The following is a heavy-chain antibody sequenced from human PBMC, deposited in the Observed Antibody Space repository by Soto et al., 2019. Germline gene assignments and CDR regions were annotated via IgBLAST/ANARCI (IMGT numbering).Heavy chain of an antibody. D-gene: IGHD3-22*01. CDR3: ARVRGYYDSSGPFDY. Sequence: ASVKVSCKASGYTFTGYDMHWVRQAPGQGLEWMGWINPNSGGTNYAQKFQGRVTMTRDTSISTAYMELSRLRSDDTAVYYCARVRGYYDSSGPFDYWGQGTLVTVSS. CDR2: INPNSGGT. J-gene: IGHJ4*02. CDR1: GYTFTGYD. V-gene: IGHV1-2*02.